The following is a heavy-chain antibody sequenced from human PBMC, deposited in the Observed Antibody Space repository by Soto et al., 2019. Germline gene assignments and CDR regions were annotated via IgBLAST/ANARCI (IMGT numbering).Heavy chain of an antibody. CDR2: IWYDGSNK. Sequence: PGGSLRLSCAASGFTFSSYGMHWVRQAPGKGLEWVAVIWYDGSNKYYADSVKGRFTISRDNSKNTLYLQMNSLRAEDTAVYYCARAAWDDSSGLNWFDPWGQGTLVTVSS. V-gene: IGHV3-33*01. D-gene: IGHD3-22*01. J-gene: IGHJ5*02. CDR1: GFTFSSYG. CDR3: ARAAWDDSSGLNWFDP.